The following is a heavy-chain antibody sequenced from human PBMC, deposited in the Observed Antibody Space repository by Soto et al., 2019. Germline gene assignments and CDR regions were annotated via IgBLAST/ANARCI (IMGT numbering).Heavy chain of an antibody. Sequence: PGESLKISCKGSGYDFNSHWIGWVRQMPGQGLEWMGIIYPGDSDTRYSPSFQGQVTIAADKSISTAYLQWSSLKASDTAMYYCARHAYDFWSGHPNPRYYYGMDVLGQGTTVTVS. V-gene: IGHV5-51*01. D-gene: IGHD3-3*01. CDR2: IYPGDSDT. CDR1: GYDFNSHW. J-gene: IGHJ6*02. CDR3: ARHAYDFWSGHPNPRYYYGMDV.